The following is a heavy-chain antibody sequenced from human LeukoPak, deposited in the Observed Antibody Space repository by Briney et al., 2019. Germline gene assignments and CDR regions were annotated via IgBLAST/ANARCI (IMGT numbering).Heavy chain of an antibody. Sequence: PETLSLTCAVSGYSISSGYYWGWIRQPPGKGLEWIGGIYHSGSTYYNPSLKSRVTISVDTSKNQFSLKLSSVTAGDTAVYYCARERGTGYYYYYGMDVWGKGTTVTVSS. V-gene: IGHV4-38-2*02. D-gene: IGHD1-14*01. CDR3: ARERGTGYYYYYGMDV. CDR1: GYSISSGYY. J-gene: IGHJ6*04. CDR2: IYHSGST.